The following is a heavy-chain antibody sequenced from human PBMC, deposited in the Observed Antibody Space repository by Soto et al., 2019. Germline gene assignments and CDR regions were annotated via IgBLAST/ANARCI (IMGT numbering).Heavy chain of an antibody. CDR1: GYTFTSYA. CDR2: INAGNGNT. D-gene: IGHD6-13*01. V-gene: IGHV1-3*01. Sequence: QVQLVQSGAEVKKPGASVKVSCKASGYTFTSYAMHWVRQAPGQRLEWMGWINAGNGNTKYSQKFQGRVTITRDTSASTAYMELSSLRSEDTAVYYCARDRYSSSWYPGFDPWSQGTLVTVSS. J-gene: IGHJ5*02. CDR3: ARDRYSSSWYPGFDP.